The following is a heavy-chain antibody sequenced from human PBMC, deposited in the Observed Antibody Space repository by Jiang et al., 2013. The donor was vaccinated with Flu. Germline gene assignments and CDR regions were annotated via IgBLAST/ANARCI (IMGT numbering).Heavy chain of an antibody. CDR1: GGSISGSSYY. CDR3: TRQGPLSFGERVMD. Sequence: GLVKPSETLSLNCSVSGGSISGSSYYWGWIRQPPGKGLEWIGNIYYSGGSYYNPSLKSRVTVTVDTSKNQFSLKMNSVTAADTAVYYCTRQGPLSFGERVMDWGQGTLVT. D-gene: IGHD3-10*01. CDR2: IYYSGGS. V-gene: IGHV4-39*01. J-gene: IGHJ4*02.